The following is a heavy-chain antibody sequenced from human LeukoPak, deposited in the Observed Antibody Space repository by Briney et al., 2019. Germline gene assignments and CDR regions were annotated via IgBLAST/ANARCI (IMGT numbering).Heavy chain of an antibody. V-gene: IGHV3-30-3*01. Sequence: GGSLRLSCAASGFTFSRSAMHWVRQAPGKGLEWVAVISYGGSNEYYADSVKGRFIISRDNSENTLYLQMNSLRPEDTAVYYCAKDFSDYGDYLFDYWGQGTLVTVSS. CDR1: GFTFSRSA. J-gene: IGHJ4*02. CDR2: ISYGGSNE. CDR3: AKDFSDYGDYLFDY. D-gene: IGHD4-17*01.